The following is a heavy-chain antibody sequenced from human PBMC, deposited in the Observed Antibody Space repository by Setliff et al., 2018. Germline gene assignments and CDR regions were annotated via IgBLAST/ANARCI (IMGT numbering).Heavy chain of an antibody. CDR2: ISSYNDVT. Sequence: ASVKVSCKASAHIFKSYGISWVRQAPGQGLEWVGWISSYNDVTSYAQRFQGRVTLTTDTSTSAAYMELRTLRSDDTAVYYCSRLVRFCTRTACQRLSGGEFWGQGTLVTVSS. D-gene: IGHD2-8*01. CDR3: SRLVRFCTRTACQRLSGGEF. CDR1: AHIFKSYG. V-gene: IGHV1-18*01. J-gene: IGHJ4*02.